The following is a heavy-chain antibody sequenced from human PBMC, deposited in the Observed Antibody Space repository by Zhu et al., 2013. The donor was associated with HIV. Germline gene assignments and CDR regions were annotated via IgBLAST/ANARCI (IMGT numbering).Heavy chain of an antibody. CDR2: INHSGST. CDR1: GGSFSGYY. V-gene: IGHV4-34*01. Sequence: QVQLQQWGAGLLKPSETLSLTCAVYGGSFSGYYWSWIRQPPGKGLEWIGEINHSGSTNYNPSLKSRVTISVDTSKNQFSLKLSSVTAADTAVYYCARRPKGYCSGGSCYYSARGWFDPWGQGTLVTVSS. CDR3: ARRPKGYCSGGSCYYSARGWFDP. J-gene: IGHJ5*02. D-gene: IGHD2-15*01.